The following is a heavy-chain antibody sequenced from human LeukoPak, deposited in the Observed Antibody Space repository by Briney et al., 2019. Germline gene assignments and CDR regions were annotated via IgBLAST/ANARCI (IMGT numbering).Heavy chain of an antibody. CDR1: GFTGGLSLSSSS. V-gene: IGHV3-21*06. J-gene: IGHJ1*01. Sequence: GGSLRLSCTASGFTGGLSLSSSSMSWVRLAPGKGLEWVSSISSVSSFIFYADSVKGRFTISRDNAKNSVFLHMNSLRAEDTALYYCARDQGDFTLTAVQWGQGTLVTVSS. CDR3: ARDQGDFTLTAVQ. D-gene: IGHD2-21*02. CDR2: ISSVSSFI.